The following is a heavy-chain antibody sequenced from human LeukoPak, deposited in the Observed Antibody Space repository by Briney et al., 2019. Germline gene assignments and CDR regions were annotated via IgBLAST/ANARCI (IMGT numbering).Heavy chain of an antibody. J-gene: IGHJ4*02. CDR1: GGSISSSSYY. Sequence: SETLSLTCTVSGGSISSSSYYWGWVRQPPGKGLEWIANIYYSGSTNYNPSLKSRVTISVDTSKNQFSLKLSSVTAADTAVYYCASSPSYYDSSGYYLVRFDYWGQGTLVTVSS. D-gene: IGHD3-22*01. CDR3: ASSPSYYDSSGYYLVRFDY. V-gene: IGHV4-39*07. CDR2: IYYSGST.